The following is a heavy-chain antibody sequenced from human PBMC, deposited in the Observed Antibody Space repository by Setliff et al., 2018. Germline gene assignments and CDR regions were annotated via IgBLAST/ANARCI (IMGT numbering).Heavy chain of an antibody. J-gene: IGHJ5*02. CDR1: GYTFTSYG. CDR3: ARGWAGYCSGGSCGEWFDP. CDR2: MNPNSGNT. V-gene: IGHV1-8*01. D-gene: IGHD2-15*01. Sequence: ASVKVSCKASGYTFTSYGFSWVRQAPGQGLEWMGWMNPNSGNTGYAQKFQGRVTMTRNTSISTAYMELSSLRSEDTAVYYCARGWAGYCSGGSCGEWFDPWGQGTLVTVS.